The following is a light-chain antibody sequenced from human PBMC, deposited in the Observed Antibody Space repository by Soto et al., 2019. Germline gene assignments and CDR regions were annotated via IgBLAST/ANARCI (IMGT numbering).Light chain of an antibody. V-gene: IGKV1-12*01. CDR2: AAP. Sequence: DIQMTQYPSSVSASVGDRVTITCRTSPGISSWLAWYQQKPGKAPRLLIYAAPSLQSWVPSRYSGSGSGTDFTLTISSLQPEDFATYECKQANSLRLTFGEGTKVEIK. J-gene: IGKJ4*01. CDR1: PGISSW. CDR3: KQANSLRLT.